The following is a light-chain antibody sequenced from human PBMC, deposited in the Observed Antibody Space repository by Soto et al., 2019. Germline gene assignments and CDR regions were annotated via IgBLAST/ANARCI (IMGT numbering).Light chain of an antibody. CDR3: AAWDDRLSAYV. CDR2: RNN. Sequence: QSVLTQPPSASGTPGQRVTISCSGSTSSIGSNYVYWYQHLPGTAPKLLVYRNNQRPSGVPDRFSDSKSGTSAFLAISGLRSEDEADYYCAAWDDRLSAYVFGTGTKVTVL. CDR1: TSSIGSNY. V-gene: IGLV1-47*01. J-gene: IGLJ1*01.